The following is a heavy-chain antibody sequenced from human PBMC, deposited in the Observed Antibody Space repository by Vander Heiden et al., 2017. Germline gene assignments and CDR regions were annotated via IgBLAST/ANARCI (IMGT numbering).Heavy chain of an antibody. Sequence: EVQLVESGGGLVKPGGSLRLSCAASGFTFSNAWMNWVRQAPGKGLEWVGRIKSKTDGGTTDYAAPVKGRFTISRDDSKNTLYLQMNRMKTEETAVYYFTTAAYYDSSGPSDYWGQGTMVTVSS. J-gene: IGHJ4*02. V-gene: IGHV3-15*07. CDR1: GFTFSNAW. CDR2: IKSKTDGGTT. D-gene: IGHD3-22*01. CDR3: TTAAYYDSSGPSDY.